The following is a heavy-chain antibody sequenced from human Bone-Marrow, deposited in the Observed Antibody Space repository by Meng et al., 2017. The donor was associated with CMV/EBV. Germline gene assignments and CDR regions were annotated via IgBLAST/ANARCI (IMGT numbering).Heavy chain of an antibody. V-gene: IGHV4-34*01. CDR3: ARGQHTRYCSSTSCYLFSYYYYVMDV. CDR1: GGSSGGYY. D-gene: IGHD2-2*01. CDR2: INHSGRT. J-gene: IGHJ6*02. Sequence: SETVSLPGPVHGGSSGGYYRRWIRQPPGKGLEWIGEINHSGRTNYNPSLKSRVTTSVDTSKNQFSLKLSSVTAADTAVYYCARGQHTRYCSSTSCYLFSYYYYVMDVWGQGTTFTVSS.